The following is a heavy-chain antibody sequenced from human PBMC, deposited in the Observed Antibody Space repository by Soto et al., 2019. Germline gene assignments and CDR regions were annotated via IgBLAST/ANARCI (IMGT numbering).Heavy chain of an antibody. CDR1: GFTFTSYT. J-gene: IGHJ4*01. D-gene: IGHD7-27*01. Sequence: EVQLVESGGGLVQPGASLRLSCEASGFTFTSYTMIWVRQSPGEGLEWLANIKEDGIQKNYVDSVKGRFTIYRDNAKKSLYLQMTSLMVDDTAVYYCAREVWGPVDWGQGTMVTVSS. CDR3: AREVWGPVD. CDR2: IKEDGIQK. V-gene: IGHV3-7*01.